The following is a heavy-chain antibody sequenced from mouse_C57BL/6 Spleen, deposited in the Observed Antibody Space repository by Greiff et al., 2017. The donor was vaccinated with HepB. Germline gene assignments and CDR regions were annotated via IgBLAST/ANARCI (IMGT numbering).Heavy chain of an antibody. J-gene: IGHJ4*01. CDR1: GYTFTTYP. CDR2: FHPYNDDT. CDR3: AREGIYGNSYAMDY. D-gene: IGHD2-1*01. Sequence: LVESGAELVKPGASVKMSCKASGYTFTTYPIEWMKQNHGKSLEWIGNFHPYNDDTKYNEKFKGKATLTVEKSSSTVYLELSRLTSDDSAVYYCAREGIYGNSYAMDYWGQGTSVTVSS. V-gene: IGHV1-47*01.